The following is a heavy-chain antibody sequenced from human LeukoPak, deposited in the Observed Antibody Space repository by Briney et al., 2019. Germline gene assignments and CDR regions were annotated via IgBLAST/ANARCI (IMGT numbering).Heavy chain of an antibody. CDR3: AKPFRAGDRDY. CDR1: GGSISSHY. CDR2: IYYSGST. Sequence: PSETLSLTCTVSGGSISSHYWSWIRQPPGKGLEWIGYIYYSGSTNYNPSLKSRVTISVDTSKNQFSLKLSSVTAADTAVYYCAKPFRAGDRDYWGQGTLVTVSS. J-gene: IGHJ4*02. V-gene: IGHV4-59*11. D-gene: IGHD3-10*01.